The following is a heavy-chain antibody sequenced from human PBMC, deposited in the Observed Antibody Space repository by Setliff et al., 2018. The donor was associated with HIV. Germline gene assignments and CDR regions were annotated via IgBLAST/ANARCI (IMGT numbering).Heavy chain of an antibody. CDR3: AKNLYRSPWSPLDY. CDR1: GFTFSSYG. Sequence: PGESLKLSCATSGFTFSSYGMHWVRQAPGKGLEMVAFIRYDDTYKFYADSLKGRFTISRDNSKKTLFLQVNSLRVEETAVYYCAKNLYRSPWSPLDYWGQGTQVTVSS. CDR2: IRYDDTYK. D-gene: IGHD6-19*01. J-gene: IGHJ4*02. V-gene: IGHV3-30*02.